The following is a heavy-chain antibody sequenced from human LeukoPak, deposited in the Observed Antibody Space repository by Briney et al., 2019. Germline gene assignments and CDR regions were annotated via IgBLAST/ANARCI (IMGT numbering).Heavy chain of an antibody. CDR1: GYTFTSYD. J-gene: IGHJ4*02. D-gene: IGHD3-10*01. V-gene: IGHV1-8*01. CDR2: MNPNSVNT. CDR3: VRVLAIRMVRGVMGY. Sequence: ASVKGSCKASGYTFTSYDINWVRQATGQGLEWMGWMNPNSVNTRYAQKCHSGVTMSRNTPTSTAYMELSSLRAEDTAVYYCVRVLAIRMVRGVMGYWGQGTLVTVSS.